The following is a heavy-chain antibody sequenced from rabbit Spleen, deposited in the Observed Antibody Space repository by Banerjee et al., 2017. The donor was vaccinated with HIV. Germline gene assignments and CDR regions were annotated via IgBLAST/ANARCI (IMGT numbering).Heavy chain of an antibody. D-gene: IGHD8-1*01. V-gene: IGHV1S40*01. Sequence: QSLEESGGDLVKPGASLTLTCTASGFDLSSYYMIWVRQAPGKGLELIGGINTGTGSAYSASWAKGRFTISKTSSTTVTLQMTSLTAADTATYFCARDTGSSFSSYGMDLWGPGTLVTVS. CDR1: GFDLSSYY. CDR3: ARDTGSSFSSYGMDL. J-gene: IGHJ6*01. CDR2: INTGTGSA.